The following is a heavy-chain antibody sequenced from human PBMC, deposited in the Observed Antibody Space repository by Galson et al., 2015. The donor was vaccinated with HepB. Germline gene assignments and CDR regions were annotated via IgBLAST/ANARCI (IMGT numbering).Heavy chain of an antibody. D-gene: IGHD5-24*01. CDR3: ARGRDGYNSRYFDL. J-gene: IGHJ2*01. V-gene: IGHV3-53*04. CDR1: GFTVSSNY. Sequence: SLRLSCAASGFTVSSNYMSWVRQAPGKGLEWVSVIYSGGSTYYADSVKGRFTISRHNSKNTLYLQMNSLRAEDTAVYYCARGRDGYNSRYFDLWGRGTLVTVSS. CDR2: IYSGGST.